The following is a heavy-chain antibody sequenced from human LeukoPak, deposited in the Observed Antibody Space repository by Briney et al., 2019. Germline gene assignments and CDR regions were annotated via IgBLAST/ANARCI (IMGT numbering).Heavy chain of an antibody. CDR1: GFTFSSYS. V-gene: IGHV3-21*01. CDR2: IGGSSSYI. J-gene: IGHJ4*02. Sequence: GGSLRLSCAASGFTFSSYSMNWVRQAPGKGLEWVSSIGGSSSYIYYADSVKGRFTISRDNAKNSLYLQMNSLRAEDTAVYYCARDRPGGITFGGVIVPTRDWDYWGQGTLVTVSS. D-gene: IGHD3-16*02. CDR3: ARDRPGGITFGGVIVPTRDWDY.